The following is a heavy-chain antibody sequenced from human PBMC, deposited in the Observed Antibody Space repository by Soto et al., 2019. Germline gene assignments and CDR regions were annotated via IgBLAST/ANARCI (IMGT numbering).Heavy chain of an antibody. D-gene: IGHD1-1*01. Sequence: QVQLVESGGGVVQPGGSLRLSCAASGSTFSSYAMHWVRQAPGKGLEWVAVIWYDGSNEDYADSVKGRFTISRDNSKRTLFLQMNSLRAEDTAVYYCAREETGTYDCWGQGTLVTVSS. CDR3: AREETGTYDC. J-gene: IGHJ4*02. V-gene: IGHV3-33*01. CDR1: GSTFSSYA. CDR2: IWYDGSNE.